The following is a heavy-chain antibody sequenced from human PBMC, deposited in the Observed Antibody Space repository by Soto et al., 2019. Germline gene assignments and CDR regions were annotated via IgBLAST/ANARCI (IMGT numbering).Heavy chain of an antibody. D-gene: IGHD1-1*01. CDR3: ARRSGTTIFDF. CDR1: GYTFSNYG. V-gene: IGHV1-18*04. Sequence: QVQLVQSGAEVKKSGASVKVSCKASGYTFSNYGISWVRQAPGQGLEWMGWIRVYSGDTHYAQNFRGRVTMTADTSTTTAYMDLSNLTSDDTAVYFCARRSGTTIFDFWGQGTLVTVSS. J-gene: IGHJ4*02. CDR2: IRVYSGDT.